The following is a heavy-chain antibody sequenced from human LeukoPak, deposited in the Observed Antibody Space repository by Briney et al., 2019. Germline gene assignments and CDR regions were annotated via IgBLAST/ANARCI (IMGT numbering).Heavy chain of an antibody. V-gene: IGHV4-30-2*01. J-gene: IGHJ5*02. CDR1: GGSISSDGYS. Sequence: SETLSLTCAVSGGSISSDGYSWSWTRQPLGKGLEWIGYTYHTGSTYYNPSLKSRVTISVDTSKNQFSLRLSSVTAADTAVYYCARLQYCSGTSCYWFDPWGQGTLVSVSS. D-gene: IGHD2-2*01. CDR2: TYHTGST. CDR3: ARLQYCSGTSCYWFDP.